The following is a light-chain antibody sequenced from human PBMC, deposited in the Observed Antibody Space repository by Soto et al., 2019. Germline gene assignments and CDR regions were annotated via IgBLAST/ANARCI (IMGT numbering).Light chain of an antibody. V-gene: IGKV3-20*01. Sequence: EIVLTQSPGTLSVSPGERATLSCRASQSVSNNYLAWYQQKPGQAPRLLIYGASSRATGIPDRFSGSGSGTDFSLTISRLESADFSVYYCQQYGSSPPITFGQGTRLDIK. CDR1: QSVSNNY. CDR2: GAS. J-gene: IGKJ5*01. CDR3: QQYGSSPPIT.